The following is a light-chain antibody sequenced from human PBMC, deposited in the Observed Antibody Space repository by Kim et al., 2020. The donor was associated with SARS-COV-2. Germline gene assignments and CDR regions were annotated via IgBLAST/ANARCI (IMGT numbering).Light chain of an antibody. CDR2: DVS. J-gene: IGLJ3*02. Sequence: QSALTQPASVSGSPGQSITFSCTGTSNDVGAYNYVSWYQQHPGKVPKLMIYDVSQRPSGVSNRFSGSKSGNTASLTISGLQAEDDADYYCTSYTSSSTWVFGGGTQLTVL. CDR1: SNDVGAYNY. V-gene: IGLV2-14*03. CDR3: TSYTSSSTWV.